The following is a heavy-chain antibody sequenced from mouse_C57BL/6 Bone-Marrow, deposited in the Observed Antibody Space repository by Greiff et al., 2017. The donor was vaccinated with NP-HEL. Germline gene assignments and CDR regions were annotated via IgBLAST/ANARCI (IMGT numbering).Heavy chain of an antibody. CDR2: INPSSGYT. V-gene: IGHV1-7*01. D-gene: IGHD2-3*01. CDR3: AREGDGYYVFFAY. CDR1: GYTFTSYW. Sequence: QVQLQQSGAELAKPGASVKLSCKASGYTFTSYWMHWVKQRPGQGLEWIGYINPSSGYTKYNQKFKDKATLTADKSSSTAYMQLSSLIYEDSAVYYCAREGDGYYVFFAYWGQGTLVTVSA. J-gene: IGHJ3*01.